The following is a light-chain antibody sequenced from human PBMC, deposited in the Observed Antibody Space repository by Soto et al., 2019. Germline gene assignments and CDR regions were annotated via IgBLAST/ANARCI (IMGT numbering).Light chain of an antibody. CDR3: QQSYSTPVT. V-gene: IGKV1-39*01. CDR2: AAS. J-gene: IGKJ4*01. Sequence: DIQMTQSPSSLSASVGDRVTITCRASQSISSYLNWYQQKPGKAPKLLIYAASSLQSGVPSRFSGSGSGTDFTLTISSXXXEDFATYYCQQSYSTPVTFGGGTKVEI. CDR1: QSISSY.